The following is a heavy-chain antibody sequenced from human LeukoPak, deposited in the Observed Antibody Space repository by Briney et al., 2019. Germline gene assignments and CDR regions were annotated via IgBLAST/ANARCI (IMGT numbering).Heavy chain of an antibody. D-gene: IGHD3-22*01. CDR1: GFTFSDYY. J-gene: IGHJ5*02. CDR3: ARVGVYYYDSSGYSNWFDP. V-gene: IGHV3-11*01. CDR2: IRSSSSTI. Sequence: GGSLRLSCAASGFTFSDYYMSWIRQAPGKGLEWVSYIRSSSSTIYYADSVKGRFTISRDNAKNSLYLQMNSLRAEDTAVYYCARVGVYYYDSSGYSNWFDPWGQGTLVTVSS.